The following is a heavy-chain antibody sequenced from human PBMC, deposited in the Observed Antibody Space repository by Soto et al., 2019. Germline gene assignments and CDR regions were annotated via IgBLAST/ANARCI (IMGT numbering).Heavy chain of an antibody. CDR1: GFNFDDYA. CDR2: ISWNSGNR. CDR3: AKHLGRYYDHTGRDARDI. Sequence: EVQLVESGGGLVQPGRSLRLSCTASGFNFDDYAMYWVRQAPGKGLEWVSGISWNSGNRDYGDSVKGRFTISRDNAKDSLFQQMNSLRPEDTALYYCAKHLGRYYDHTGRDARDIWGQGTMVSVSS. J-gene: IGHJ3*02. V-gene: IGHV3-9*01. D-gene: IGHD3-22*01.